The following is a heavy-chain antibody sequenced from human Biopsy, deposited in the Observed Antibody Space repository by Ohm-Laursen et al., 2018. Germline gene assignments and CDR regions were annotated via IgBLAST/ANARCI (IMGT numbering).Heavy chain of an antibody. J-gene: IGHJ5*02. Sequence: ETLSLTCTVSGVSINGGRYYWNWIRQPPGKGLEWIGSIFYRGSTHYKPSLKSRVNISVDTSKNQFSLKLNSVTAADTAVYYCARDYDTSGYYYVSWGQGTLVTVSS. CDR3: ARDYDTSGYYYVS. D-gene: IGHD3-22*01. V-gene: IGHV4-39*01. CDR1: GVSINGGRYY. CDR2: IFYRGST.